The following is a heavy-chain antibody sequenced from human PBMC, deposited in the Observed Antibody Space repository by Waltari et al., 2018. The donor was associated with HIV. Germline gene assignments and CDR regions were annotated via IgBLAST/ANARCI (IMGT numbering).Heavy chain of an antibody. V-gene: IGHV4-59*01. CDR3: ARGLFGVGSNWFDP. D-gene: IGHD3-3*01. CDR1: GGSFISYH. J-gene: IGHJ5*02. Sequence: QVQLQESGPGLVKPSETLSLTCSVSGGSFISYHWTWIRQPPGKGLEWCGYIYYTGRTNDNPSLKSRVTISVETSKNQFSLRLRSVTAADTAVYYCARGLFGVGSNWFDPWGQGILVTVSS. CDR2: IYYTGRT.